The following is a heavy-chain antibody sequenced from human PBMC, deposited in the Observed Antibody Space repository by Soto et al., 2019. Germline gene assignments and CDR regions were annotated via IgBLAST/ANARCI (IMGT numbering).Heavy chain of an antibody. V-gene: IGHV1-46*03. D-gene: IGHD3-9*01. CDR1: GYTFTSYY. CDR2: INPSGGST. J-gene: IGHJ6*02. Sequence: ASVKVSWKASGYTFTSYYMHWVRQAPGQELEWMGIINPSGGSTSYAQKFQGRVTMTRDTSTSTVYMELSSLRSEDTAVDYCASYFESQKMERENYYYYGMDVWGQETTVTV. CDR3: ASYFESQKMERENYYYYGMDV.